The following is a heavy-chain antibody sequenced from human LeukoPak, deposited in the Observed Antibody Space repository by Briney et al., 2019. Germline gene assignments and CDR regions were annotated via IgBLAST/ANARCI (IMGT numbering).Heavy chain of an antibody. V-gene: IGHV3-30-3*01. CDR2: ISYDGSNK. Sequence: GRSLRLSCAASGFTFSSYAMHWVRQAPGKGLEWVAVISYDGSNKYYADSVKGRFTISRDNSKNTLYLQMNSLRAEDTAVYYCARSPRSGYFDYWGQGTLVTVPS. D-gene: IGHD2-15*01. J-gene: IGHJ4*02. CDR3: ARSPRSGYFDY. CDR1: GFTFSSYA.